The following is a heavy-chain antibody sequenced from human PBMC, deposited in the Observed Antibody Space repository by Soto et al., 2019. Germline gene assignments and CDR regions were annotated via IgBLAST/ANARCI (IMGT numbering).Heavy chain of an antibody. CDR1: GFSSSTYS. D-gene: IGHD7-27*01. CDR3: AKVSESWGYYYYGMDV. J-gene: IGHJ6*02. Sequence: GGSLRLSCEASGFSSSTYSMNWVRQAPGKGLEWVSYISSSGMTIYYADSVKGRLTISRDNSKNTLYLQMNSLRAEDTAVYYCAKVSESWGYYYYGMDVWGQGTTVTVAS. V-gene: IGHV3-48*01. CDR2: ISSSGMTI.